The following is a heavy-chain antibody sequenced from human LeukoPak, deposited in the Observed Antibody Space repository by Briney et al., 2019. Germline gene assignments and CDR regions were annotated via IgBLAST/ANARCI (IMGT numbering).Heavy chain of an antibody. CDR1: GYTFTGYY. CDR3: ARDSTIFGVVIIRGHDY. Sequence: ASVKVFCKASGYTFTGYYMHWVRQAPGQGLEWMGWINPNSGGTNYAQKFQGRVTMTRDTSISTAYMELSRLRSDDTAVYYCARDSTIFGVVIIRGHDYWGQGTLVTVSS. J-gene: IGHJ4*02. CDR2: INPNSGGT. D-gene: IGHD3-3*01. V-gene: IGHV1-2*02.